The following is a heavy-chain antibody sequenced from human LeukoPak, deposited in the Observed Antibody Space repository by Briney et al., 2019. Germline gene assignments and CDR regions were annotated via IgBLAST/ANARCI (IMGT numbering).Heavy chain of an antibody. CDR2: MYQSGST. CDR3: ARHGVRDWYKGTYYSGMDV. D-gene: IGHD2-21*02. CDR1: GGSFSGYY. J-gene: IGHJ6*02. V-gene: IGHV4-34*01. Sequence: SETLSLTCAVYGGSFSGYYWVWIRQPPGRGLEWIGSMYQSGSTYYSPPLESRVSVSLDTSKNQVSLQLRSVTAADTAVYFCARHGVRDWYKGTYYSGMDVWGQGTTVTVSS.